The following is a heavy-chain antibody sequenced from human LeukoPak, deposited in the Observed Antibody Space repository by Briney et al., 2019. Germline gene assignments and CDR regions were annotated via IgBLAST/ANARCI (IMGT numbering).Heavy chain of an antibody. Sequence: PGGSLRLSCAASGFTFSSFAMSWVRQAPGKGLDWVSAISGSGSSTSYADSVKGRFTISRDNSKNTLYLQMNSLRAEATAVYYCATNQTAGGHRFDYWGQGTLVTASS. CDR2: ISGSGSST. CDR3: ATNQTAGGHRFDY. D-gene: IGHD1-14*01. CDR1: GFTFSSFA. J-gene: IGHJ4*02. V-gene: IGHV3-23*01.